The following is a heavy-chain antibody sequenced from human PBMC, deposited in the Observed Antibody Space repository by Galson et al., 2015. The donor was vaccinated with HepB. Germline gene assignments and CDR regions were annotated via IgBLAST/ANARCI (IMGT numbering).Heavy chain of an antibody. Sequence: SGAEVKKPGESLRMSCRGSGYSFTSYWISWVRQMPGKGLEWMRRIDPSDSYTNYSPSFQGHGTISADKSISTAYLQWSSLKASDTAMYYCAIVIALSDAFYICGPGTMVTVSS. J-gene: IGHJ3*02. D-gene: IGHD3-16*02. CDR3: AIVIALSDAFYI. CDR2: IDPSDSYT. CDR1: GYSFTSYW. V-gene: IGHV5-10-1*01.